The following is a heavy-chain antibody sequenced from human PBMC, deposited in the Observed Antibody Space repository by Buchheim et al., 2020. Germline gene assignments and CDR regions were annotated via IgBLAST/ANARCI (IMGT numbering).Heavy chain of an antibody. Sequence: QVQLQESGPGLVKPSETLSLTCSVSGGSISRYYWSWIRQSAGKGLEWIGRIYPSGSTNYDPSLKSRVTMSVDTSKNQFSLKLSSVTAADTAVYYCARGSGSRGLNWGQGTL. D-gene: IGHD1-26*01. CDR1: GGSISRYY. CDR2: IYPSGST. CDR3: ARGSGSRGLN. V-gene: IGHV4-4*07. J-gene: IGHJ4*02.